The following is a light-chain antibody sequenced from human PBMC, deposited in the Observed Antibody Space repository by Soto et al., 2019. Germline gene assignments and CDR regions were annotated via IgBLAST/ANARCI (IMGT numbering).Light chain of an antibody. CDR2: DAS. Sequence: DIVMTQSPATLSVAPGERVTFSCRASQGVSRKLAWYQQKPGQAPRLLIYDASHRATGIPVRFSGSGSESDFTLTISSLEPEDFAVYYCQQRSYPITFGQGTRLEIK. V-gene: IGKV3-11*01. CDR1: QGVSRK. J-gene: IGKJ5*01. CDR3: QQRSYPIT.